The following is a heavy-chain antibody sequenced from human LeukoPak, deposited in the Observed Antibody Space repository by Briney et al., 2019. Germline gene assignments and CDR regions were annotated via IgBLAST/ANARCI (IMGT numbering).Heavy chain of an antibody. CDR1: GFTFSSHA. Sequence: GGSLRLSCGASGFTFSSHAMSWVRQTPERGLEWVSAITGGGDSAYYPDSVKGRFTISRDNSKNTLYLQMNNLGAEDKALYYCVSGDTGSGYYYWGQGTLVTVSS. CDR2: ITGGGDSA. J-gene: IGHJ4*02. V-gene: IGHV3-23*01. CDR3: VSGDTGSGYYY. D-gene: IGHD3-22*01.